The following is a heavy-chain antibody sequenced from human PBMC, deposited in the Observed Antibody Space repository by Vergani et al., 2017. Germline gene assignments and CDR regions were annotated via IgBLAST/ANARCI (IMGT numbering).Heavy chain of an antibody. J-gene: IGHJ4*02. CDR2: INNDGHT. CDR1: GESFSSFY. D-gene: IGHD5-24*01. CDR3: AVRPRVNLVGVEIVTKRTFDD. V-gene: IGHV4-34*02. Sequence: QVQLQQWGAGVVKPSGTLSLTCAVFGESFSSFYWSWIRQPPGKGLVWIGEINNDGHTNYNPSLASRVTVSRDTAKNQFSLNLMSVTAADTAMYYCAVRPRVNLVGVEIVTKRTFDDWSQGSLVTVSS.